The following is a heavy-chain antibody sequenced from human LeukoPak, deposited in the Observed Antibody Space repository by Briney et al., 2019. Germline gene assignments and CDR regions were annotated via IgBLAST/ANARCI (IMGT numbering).Heavy chain of an antibody. CDR2: ISYDGSNK. CDR1: GFTFSSYA. Sequence: GGSLRLSCAASGFTFSSYAMHWVRQAPGKGLEWVAVISYDGSNKYYADSVKGRFTISRDNSKNTLYLQMNSLRAEDTAVYYCARDPWDCSSTSCYLDYWGQGTLVTVSS. D-gene: IGHD2-2*01. V-gene: IGHV3-30*04. CDR3: ARDPWDCSSTSCYLDY. J-gene: IGHJ4*02.